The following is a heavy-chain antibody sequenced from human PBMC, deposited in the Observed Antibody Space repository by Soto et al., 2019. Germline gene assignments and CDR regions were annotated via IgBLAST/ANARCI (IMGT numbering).Heavy chain of an antibody. CDR2: IYWDDDK. Sequence: QITLKETGPTLVNPTQTLTLTCTFSCFSLTTYGVGVGWIRQPPGKALEWLAFIYWDDDKRYSPSLKSRLTITKDTSKNQVALRMTNMDPVDTATYYLAHSRGYVGFDYWGQGILVTVSS. CDR3: AHSRGYVGFDY. V-gene: IGHV2-5*02. J-gene: IGHJ4*02. D-gene: IGHD5-12*01. CDR1: CFSLTTYGVG.